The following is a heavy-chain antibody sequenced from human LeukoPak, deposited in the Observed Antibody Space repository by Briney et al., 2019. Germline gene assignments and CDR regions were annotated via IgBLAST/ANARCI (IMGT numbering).Heavy chain of an antibody. Sequence: GGSLRLPCTASGFPFSTFWMICVRQAPGKGLEWVANIKQDGSEKYYVDSVKGRFTVSRDNAINSLYLQMNSLRAEDTAVYYCASDSPFDYWGQGTLVTVSS. CDR3: ASDSPFDY. J-gene: IGHJ4*02. CDR1: GFPFSTFW. CDR2: IKQDGSEK. V-gene: IGHV3-7*01.